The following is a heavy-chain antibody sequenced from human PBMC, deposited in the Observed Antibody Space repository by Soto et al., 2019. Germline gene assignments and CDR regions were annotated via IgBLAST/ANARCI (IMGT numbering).Heavy chain of an antibody. CDR2: MNPNSGNT. J-gene: IGHJ6*03. V-gene: IGHV1-8*01. D-gene: IGHD3-10*01. Sequence: ASVKVSCKASGYTFTSYDINWVRQATGQGLEGMGWMNPNSGNTGYAQKFQGRVTMTRNTSISTAYMELSSLRSEDTAVYYCARGGGDQGPDLDGVLLGSYYYYYMDVWGKGTTVTVSS. CDR3: ARGGGDQGPDLDGVLLGSYYYYYMDV. CDR1: GYTFTSYD.